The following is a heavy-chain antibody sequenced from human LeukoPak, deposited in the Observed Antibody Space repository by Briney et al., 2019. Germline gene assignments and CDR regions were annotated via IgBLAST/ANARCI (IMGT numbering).Heavy chain of an antibody. J-gene: IGHJ3*02. Sequence: SETLSLTCTDSGGSTSSGDYYWSWIRQSPGEGLEWIGYIYYSGSTYYNPSLKSRVTISVDTSKNQFSLKLTSVTAADTAVYYCARARHIVAVTAFPGAFDIWGQGTMVTVSS. CDR1: GGSTSSGDYY. CDR3: ARARHIVAVTAFPGAFDI. V-gene: IGHV4-30-4*01. D-gene: IGHD2-21*02. CDR2: IYYSGST.